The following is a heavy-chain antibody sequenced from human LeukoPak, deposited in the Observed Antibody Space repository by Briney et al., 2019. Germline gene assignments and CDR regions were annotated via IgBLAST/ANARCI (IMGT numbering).Heavy chain of an antibody. J-gene: IGHJ4*02. CDR1: GFSFSDYT. Sequence: GGSLRLSCVASGFSFSDYTMNWFRQVPGEGLEWLSSIESASNYIYYADSVEGRFTISRDNAKNSLFLQMDSLTAEDTAVYYCAREATSGWFYFDHWGQGTLVAV. CDR2: IESASNYI. V-gene: IGHV3-21*01. CDR3: AREATSGWFYFDH. D-gene: IGHD6-19*01.